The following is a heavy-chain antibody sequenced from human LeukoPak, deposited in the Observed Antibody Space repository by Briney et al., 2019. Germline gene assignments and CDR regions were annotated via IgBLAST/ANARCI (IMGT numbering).Heavy chain of an antibody. CDR1: GGSISSGGYY. Sequence: SETLSLTCTVSGGSISSGGYYWSWIRQPPGKGLEWIGYIYYSGSTNYNPSLKSRVTISVDTSKNQFSLKLSSVTAADTAVYYCARALAAPFAMFDYWGQGTLVTVSS. D-gene: IGHD6-6*01. CDR3: ARALAAPFAMFDY. CDR2: IYYSGST. J-gene: IGHJ4*02. V-gene: IGHV4-61*08.